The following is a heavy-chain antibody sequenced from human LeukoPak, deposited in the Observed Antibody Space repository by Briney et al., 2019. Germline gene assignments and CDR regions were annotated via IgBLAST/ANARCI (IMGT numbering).Heavy chain of an antibody. D-gene: IGHD1-26*01. CDR2: IFYTGSA. J-gene: IGHJ3*02. CDR3: ARRPVARSADVFDI. CDR1: GGPITSHY. Sequence: SDTLALTCTVSGGPITSHYWNWIRQPPGKGLEWIGSIFYTGSANYSPSLKGRITMSADTSKKQLSLRVTSVTAADTAVYFCARRPVARSADVFDIWGHGTMVTVSS. V-gene: IGHV4-59*08.